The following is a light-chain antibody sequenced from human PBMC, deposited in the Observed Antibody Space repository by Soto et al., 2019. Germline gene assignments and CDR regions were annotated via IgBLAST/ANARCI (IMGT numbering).Light chain of an antibody. CDR1: SSDVGGYNY. CDR3: NSYAGSNSFSYV. CDR2: DVS. Sequence: QSALTQPASVSGSPGQSITISCTGTSSDVGGYNYVSWYQQHPGKAPKLMIYDVSNRPSGVSNRFSGSKSGNTASLTVSGLQPDDEADYYCNSYAGSNSFSYVFGTGTKVTV. J-gene: IGLJ1*01. V-gene: IGLV2-14*01.